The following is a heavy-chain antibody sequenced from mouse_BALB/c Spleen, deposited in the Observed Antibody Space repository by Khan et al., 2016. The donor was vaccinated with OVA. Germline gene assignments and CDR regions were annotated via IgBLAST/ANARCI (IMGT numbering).Heavy chain of an antibody. CDR2: ISYSGVT. V-gene: IGHV3-2*02. D-gene: IGHD1-1*01. J-gene: IGHJ2*01. CDR1: GYSITSGYA. CDR3: AGGNYSEYYFDH. Sequence: EVQLQESGPGLVKPSQSLSLTCTVTGYSITSGYAWNWIRQFPGNKLEWMGYISYSGVTSYTPSLKSRISITRDTPKNQFFLQLNSVTTEDAATYYCAGGNYSEYYFDHWGQGTTLTVSS.